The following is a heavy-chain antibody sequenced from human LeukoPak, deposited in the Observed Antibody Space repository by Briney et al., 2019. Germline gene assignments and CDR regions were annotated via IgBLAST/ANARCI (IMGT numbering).Heavy chain of an antibody. D-gene: IGHD3-10*01. CDR3: AKSNGYGLVDI. J-gene: IGHJ3*02. CDR2: INHSGST. Sequence: SETLSLTCAVYGGSFSGYYWSWIRQPPGKGLEWIGEINHSGSTNYNPSLKSRVTISLDLSRNQFSLKLNSVTAADTAVYYCAKSNGYGLVDIWGQGTMVTVSS. V-gene: IGHV4-34*01. CDR1: GGSFSGYY.